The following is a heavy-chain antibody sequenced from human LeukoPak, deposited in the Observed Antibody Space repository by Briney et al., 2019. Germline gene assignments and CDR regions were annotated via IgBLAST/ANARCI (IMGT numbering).Heavy chain of an antibody. J-gene: IGHJ5*02. CDR1: GFTFSSYW. CDR3: ARGADGVSSNSRGWFDP. CDR2: IKQDGSEK. V-gene: IGHV3-7*01. D-gene: IGHD2-15*01. Sequence: GGSLRLSCAASGFTFSSYWMSWVRQAPGKGLEWVANIKQDGSEKYYVDSVKGRFTISRDNAKNSLYLQMNSLRAEDTAVYSCARGADGVSSNSRGWFDPWGQGTLVTVSS.